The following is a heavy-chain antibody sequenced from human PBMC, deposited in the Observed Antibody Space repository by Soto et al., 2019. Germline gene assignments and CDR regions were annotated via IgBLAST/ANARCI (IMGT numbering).Heavy chain of an antibody. D-gene: IGHD3-3*01. CDR2: ISNSGGDT. CDR1: GFAFNTYA. J-gene: IGHJ4*02. CDR3: VVLSWSGYPLDFDY. V-gene: IGHV3-23*01. Sequence: PGGSLRLSCAASGFAFNTYAMSWVRQAPGKGLEWVSTISNSGGDTYYADSVKGRFTISRDNSKNTLYLQMNSLRAEDTAVYYCVVLSWSGYPLDFDYWGQGTLVTVSS.